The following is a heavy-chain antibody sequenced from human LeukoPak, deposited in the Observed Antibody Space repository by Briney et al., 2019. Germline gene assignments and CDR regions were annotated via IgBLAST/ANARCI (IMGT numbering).Heavy chain of an antibody. CDR2: INPSGSST. CDR1: GYTFTNYY. D-gene: IGHD2-8*01. Sequence: ASVKVSCKASGYTFTNYYIHWVRQAPGQGLEWMGIINPSGSSTSYAQKFQGRVTMTRDTSTSTIYMELSSLRSEDTAVYYCAGGTTNTKGAFDMWGQGTMVTVSS. V-gene: IGHV1-46*01. CDR3: AGGTTNTKGAFDM. J-gene: IGHJ3*02.